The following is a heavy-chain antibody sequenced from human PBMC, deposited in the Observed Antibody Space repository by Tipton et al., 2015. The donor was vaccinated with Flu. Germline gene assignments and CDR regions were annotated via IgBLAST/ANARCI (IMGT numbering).Heavy chain of an antibody. CDR1: GDSISNSSYY. D-gene: IGHD3-22*01. CDR2: IYYSGST. V-gene: IGHV4-39*07. J-gene: IGHJ4*02. Sequence: TLSLTCTVSGDSISNSSYYWGWIRQPPGEGLEWIGSIYYSGSTYYNPSLESRVTISLDTSKKQFSLKLSSVTAADTAVYYCARQKGGISSGYYYYFDYWGQGTLVTVSS. CDR3: ARQKGGISSGYYYYFDY.